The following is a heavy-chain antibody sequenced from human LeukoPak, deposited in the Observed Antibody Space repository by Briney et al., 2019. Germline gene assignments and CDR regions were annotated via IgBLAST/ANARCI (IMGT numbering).Heavy chain of an antibody. J-gene: IGHJ6*02. V-gene: IGHV3-15*01. CDR3: AKDLSYCSGGTCYTSRYYGMDV. Sequence: GGSLRLSCAASGFTFSNAWTSWVRQAPGKGLEWVGRIKSKTDGGATDYAAPVQGRFTISRDDSKNTLYLQMNSLKTEDTAVYYCAKDLSYCSGGTCYTSRYYGMDVWGQGTTVTVSS. CDR2: IKSKTDGGAT. CDR1: GFTFSNAW. D-gene: IGHD2-15*01.